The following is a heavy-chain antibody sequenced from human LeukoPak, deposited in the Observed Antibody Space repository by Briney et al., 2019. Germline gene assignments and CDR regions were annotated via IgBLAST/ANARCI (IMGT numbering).Heavy chain of an antibody. CDR3: AGYGGFSK. CDR2: IYNTGTT. CDR1: GFTVSGNH. J-gene: IGHJ4*02. V-gene: IGHV3-53*01. D-gene: IGHD4-23*01. Sequence: GGSLRLSCAVSGFTVSGNHVAWVRQAPGKGLAWVSTIYNTGTTNYADSVKGRFTISRDNSKNTVYLQMNSLRAEDMAIYYCAGYGGFSKWGQGTHVTVSS.